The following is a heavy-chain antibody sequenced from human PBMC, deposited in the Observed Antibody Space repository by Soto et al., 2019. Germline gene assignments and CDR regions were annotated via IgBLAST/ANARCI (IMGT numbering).Heavy chain of an antibody. D-gene: IGHD2-2*01. V-gene: IGHV1-69*01. CDR2: IIPISDTT. CDR3: ARSQGSSTSLEIYYYYYYGMDV. J-gene: IGHJ6*02. Sequence: QVQLVQSGAEVEKPGSSVKVSCKASGGTFSSYAISWVRQAPGQGLEWMGGIIPISDTTNYEQKFQGRVTITADESTTTAYMELSSLRSEDTAVYYCARSQGSSTSLEIYYYYYYGMDVWGPGTTVTVSS. CDR1: GGTFSSYA.